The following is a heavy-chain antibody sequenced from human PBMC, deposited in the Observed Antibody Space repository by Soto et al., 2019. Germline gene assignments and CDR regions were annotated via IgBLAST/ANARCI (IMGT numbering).Heavy chain of an antibody. CDR2: IYYSGST. J-gene: IGHJ4*02. CDR3: ARGGRWVTNVRPPFDY. D-gene: IGHD3-16*02. Sequence: QVQLQESGPGLVKPSQTLSLTCTVSGGSISSGGYYWSWIRQHPGKGLEWIGYIYYSGSTYYNPSLKSRVTKSVDTSKNQFSLKLSSVTAADTAVYYCARGGRWVTNVRPPFDYWGQGTLVTVSS. CDR1: GGSISSGGYY. V-gene: IGHV4-31*03.